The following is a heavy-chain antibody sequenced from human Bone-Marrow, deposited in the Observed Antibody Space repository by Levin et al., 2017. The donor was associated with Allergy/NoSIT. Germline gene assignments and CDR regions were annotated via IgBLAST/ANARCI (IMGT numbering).Heavy chain of an antibody. D-gene: IGHD2-15*01. Sequence: PGGSLRLSCAASGFTFSNAWMSWVRQAPGKGLEWVGRIKSKTDGGTTDYAAPVKGRFTISRDDSKNTLYLQMNSLKTEDTAVYYCTTTDCSGGSCYPRGCGGDCYKQDYWGQGTLVTVSS. CDR1: GFTFSNAW. V-gene: IGHV3-15*01. J-gene: IGHJ4*02. CDR2: IKSKTDGGTT. CDR3: TTTDCSGGSCYPRGCGGDCYKQDY.